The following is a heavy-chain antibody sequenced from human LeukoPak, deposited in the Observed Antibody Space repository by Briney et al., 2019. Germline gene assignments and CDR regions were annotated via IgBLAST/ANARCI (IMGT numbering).Heavy chain of an antibody. Sequence: GGSLRLSCAASGFTFSDYYMSWIRQAPGKGLEWVACISGSSSYIYYADSVKGRFTISRDNAKNSLYLQMNSLRAEDTAVYYCARDRLIVGASHWGQGTLVTVSS. CDR2: ISGSSSYI. D-gene: IGHD1-26*01. CDR1: GFTFSDYY. J-gene: IGHJ4*02. V-gene: IGHV3-11*06. CDR3: ARDRLIVGASH.